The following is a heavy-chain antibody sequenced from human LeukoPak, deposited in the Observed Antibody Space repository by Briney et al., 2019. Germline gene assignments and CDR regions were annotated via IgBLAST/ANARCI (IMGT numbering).Heavy chain of an antibody. V-gene: IGHV3-33*06. Sequence: QAGGSLRLSCAASGFTFSSYGMHWVRQAPGKGLEWVAVIRYDGSNKYYADSVKGRFTISRDNSKNTLYLQMNSLRAEDTAVYYCAKAGEDWNYAAFPYDFDYWGQGALVTVSS. D-gene: IGHD1-7*01. CDR1: GFTFSSYG. CDR2: IRYDGSNK. J-gene: IGHJ4*02. CDR3: AKAGEDWNYAAFPYDFDY.